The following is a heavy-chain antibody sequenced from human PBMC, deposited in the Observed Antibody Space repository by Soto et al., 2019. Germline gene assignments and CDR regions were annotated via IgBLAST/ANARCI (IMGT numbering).Heavy chain of an antibody. Sequence: PSETLPLSCTVSESAVSGGHYFRSWIRQPPGKNLEWIGYIYYSGSTYYNPSLKSRVTIAVDTSKNQFSLKLSSVTAADTAVYYCARWNYYDSSGYYSAGNWFDPWGQGTLVTVSS. J-gene: IGHJ5*02. D-gene: IGHD3-22*01. CDR1: ESAVSGGHYF. CDR2: IYYSGST. CDR3: ARWNYYDSSGYYSAGNWFDP. V-gene: IGHV4-30-4*01.